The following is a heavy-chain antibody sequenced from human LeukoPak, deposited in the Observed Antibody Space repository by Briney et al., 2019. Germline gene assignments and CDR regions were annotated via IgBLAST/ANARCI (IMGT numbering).Heavy chain of an antibody. J-gene: IGHJ4*02. Sequence: PSETLSLTCAVYGGSFSGYYWSWIRQPPGKGLEWIGEINHSGSTNYNPSLKSRVTISVDTSKNQFSLKLSSVTAADTAVYYCARLVEYSSSSKVDYWGQGTLVTVSS. CDR1: GGSFSGYY. CDR2: INHSGST. D-gene: IGHD6-6*01. V-gene: IGHV4-34*01. CDR3: ARLVEYSSSSKVDY.